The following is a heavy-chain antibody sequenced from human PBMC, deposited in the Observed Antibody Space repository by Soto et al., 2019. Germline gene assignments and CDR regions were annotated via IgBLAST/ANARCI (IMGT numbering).Heavy chain of an antibody. Sequence: GGSLRLSCAASEFSFSSYALNWVRQAPGKGLEWVSAISATGTTTYYADSVKGRFTISRDNSKRNLFLQMDSLSPEDTAVYYCATYSSPFDYWRQGTVLPVTS. CDR3: ATYSSPFDY. CDR2: ISATGTTT. CDR1: EFSFSSYA. V-gene: IGHV3-23*01. J-gene: IGHJ4*02. D-gene: IGHD6-13*01.